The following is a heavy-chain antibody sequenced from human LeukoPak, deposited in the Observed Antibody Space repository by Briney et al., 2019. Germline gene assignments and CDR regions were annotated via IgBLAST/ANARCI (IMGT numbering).Heavy chain of an antibody. D-gene: IGHD6-13*01. Sequence: GGSPRLSCAASGITFSHAWLSWVRQAPGKGLEWVGRIKTKSDGGTADYAAPVKGRFTISRDDSKSTLYLQMNSLKTDDTAVYYCTSYSDVHVWGQGTTVTVSS. J-gene: IGHJ6*02. V-gene: IGHV3-15*01. CDR1: GITFSHAW. CDR3: TSYSDVHV. CDR2: IKTKSDGGTA.